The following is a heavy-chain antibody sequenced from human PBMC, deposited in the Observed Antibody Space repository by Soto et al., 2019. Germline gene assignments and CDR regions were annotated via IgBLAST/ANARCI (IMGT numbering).Heavy chain of an antibody. J-gene: IGHJ6*03. V-gene: IGHV1-18*01. CDR1: GYTFTSYG. CDR2: ISAYNGNT. Sequence: GTSVKVSCKASGYTFTSYGISWVRQAPGKRLEWMGWISAYNGNTNYAQKLQGRVTVTTDTSTSTAYMELRSLRSDDTAVYYCAIRWPLYCSSTSCYPYYYYMDVLVKGTTVTVSS. CDR3: AIRWPLYCSSTSCYPYYYYMDV. D-gene: IGHD2-2*01.